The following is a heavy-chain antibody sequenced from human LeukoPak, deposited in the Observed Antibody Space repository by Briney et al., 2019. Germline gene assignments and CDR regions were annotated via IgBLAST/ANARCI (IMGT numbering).Heavy chain of an antibody. V-gene: IGHV3-23*01. CDR3: ARDPIVVVPAATTYYFDY. J-gene: IGHJ4*02. CDR1: GFTFGSYD. CDR2: LSSSGGST. D-gene: IGHD2-2*01. Sequence: GGSLRLSCAASGFTFGSYDMYWVRQAPGKGLEWVSGLSSSGGSTCYADSVKGRFTISRDNSKNTLYLQMNSLRAEDTAVYYCARDPIVVVPAATTYYFDYWGQGTLVTVSS.